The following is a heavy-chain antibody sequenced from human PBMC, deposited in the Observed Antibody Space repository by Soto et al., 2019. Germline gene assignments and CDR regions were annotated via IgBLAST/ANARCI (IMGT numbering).Heavy chain of an antibody. CDR2: IYYSGST. CDR3: ARRHGWRWYFDL. V-gene: IGHV4-59*01. D-gene: IGHD2-15*01. CDR1: GGSISSYY. J-gene: IGHJ2*01. Sequence: QVQLQESGPGLVKPSETLSLTCTVSGGSISSYYWSWIRQPPGKGLEWIGYIYYSGSTNYNPSLKSQVTISVDTSKNQFSLKLSSVTAADTAVYYCARRHGWRWYFDLWGRGTLVTVSS.